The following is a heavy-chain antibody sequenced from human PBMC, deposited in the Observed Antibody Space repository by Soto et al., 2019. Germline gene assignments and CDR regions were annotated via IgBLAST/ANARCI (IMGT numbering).Heavy chain of an antibody. CDR3: TTGSGAHTIGY. Sequence: EVQLVESGGGLVKPGGSLRLSCAASGFTFSNAWMSWVRQAPGKGLEWVGRINSKTGGGTTDYAAPVKGRFTISRDDSKNTLYLQMNGLKGEDIGEYYCTTGSGAHTIGYWGQGTLVTVSS. CDR1: GFTFSNAW. CDR2: INSKTGGGTT. J-gene: IGHJ4*02. D-gene: IGHD7-27*01. V-gene: IGHV3-15*01.